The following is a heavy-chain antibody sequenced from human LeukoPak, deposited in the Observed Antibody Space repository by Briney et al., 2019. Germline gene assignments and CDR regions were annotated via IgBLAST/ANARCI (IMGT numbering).Heavy chain of an antibody. V-gene: IGHV1-2*02. CDR2: INPNSGDT. CDR1: GYTFNSYA. CDR3: VRIKAVAANWFDP. D-gene: IGHD6-19*01. Sequence: GASVKVSCKASGYTFNSYAIDWVRQAPGQGLEWMGWINPNSGDTKYAQKFQSRVTMTRDTSISTAYMELSRLRSDDTAVYYCVRIKAVAANWFDPWGQGTLVTVSS. J-gene: IGHJ5*02.